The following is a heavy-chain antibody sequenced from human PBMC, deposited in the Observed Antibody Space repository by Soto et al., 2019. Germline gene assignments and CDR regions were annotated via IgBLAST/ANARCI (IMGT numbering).Heavy chain of an antibody. CDR1: RFTFSSYG. J-gene: IGHJ4*02. CDR2: IWYDGSNK. CDR3: ARNPRATRFLYFDY. V-gene: IGHV3-33*01. D-gene: IGHD1-26*01. Sequence: QVQLVESGGGVVQPGRSLRLSCAASRFTFSSYGMHWVRQAPGKGLEWVAVIWYDGSNKYYADSVKGRFTISRDNSKNTLYLQMNSLRTEDTAVYYCARNPRATRFLYFDYWGQGTLVTVSS.